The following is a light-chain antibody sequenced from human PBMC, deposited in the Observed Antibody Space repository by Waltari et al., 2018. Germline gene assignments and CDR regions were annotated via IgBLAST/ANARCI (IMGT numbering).Light chain of an antibody. CDR1: TGAVPSGFS. J-gene: IGLJ2*01. CDR2: DTS. CDR3: LLYYGGAPV. V-gene: IGLV7-43*01. Sequence: QTVVTQEPSLTVSPGGTVTPTCASSTGAVPSGFSPNWFQQKPGQAPRALIYDTSNKHSWTPARFSGSLLGGKAALTLSGVRSEDEADYYCLLYYGGAPVFGGGTKLTVL.